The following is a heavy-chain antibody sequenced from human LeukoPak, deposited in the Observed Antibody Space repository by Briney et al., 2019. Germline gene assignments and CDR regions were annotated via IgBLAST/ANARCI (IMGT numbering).Heavy chain of an antibody. CDR2: IIPIFGTT. Sequence: SVKVSCKASGATFSSYAISWVRQAPGQRLEWMGGIIPIFGTTNYAQKFQGRVTITAGESTNTAYMELSSLRSEDTAVYYCARDLQVGSGDYWGQGTLVTVSS. CDR3: ARDLQVGSGDY. J-gene: IGHJ4*02. V-gene: IGHV1-69*01. CDR1: GATFSSYA. D-gene: IGHD1-26*01.